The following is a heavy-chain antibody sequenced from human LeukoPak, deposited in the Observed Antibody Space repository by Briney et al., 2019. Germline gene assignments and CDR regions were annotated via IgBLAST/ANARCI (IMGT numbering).Heavy chain of an antibody. Sequence: AGGSLRLSCAASGFTFSSYEMNWVRQAPGKGLQWVSDISSSGTTIYYADSVKGRFTISRDNAKNSLYLQMNSLRAEDTAVYYCARKYCSTTSCLFDNWGQGTLVTVSP. J-gene: IGHJ4*02. CDR1: GFTFSSYE. D-gene: IGHD2-2*01. CDR2: ISSSGTTI. CDR3: ARKYCSTTSCLFDN. V-gene: IGHV3-48*03.